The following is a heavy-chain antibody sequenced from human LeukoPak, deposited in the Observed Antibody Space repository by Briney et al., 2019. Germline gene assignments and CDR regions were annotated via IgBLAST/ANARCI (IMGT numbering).Heavy chain of an antibody. CDR1: GGTFSSYA. CDR2: IIPILGIA. Sequence: GASVKVSCKASGGTFSSYAISWVRQAPGQGLEWMGRIIPILGIANYAQKFQGRVTITADKSTSTAYMELSSLRSEDTAVYYCARDLNYYDSSGYSQGDAFDIWGQGTMVTVSS. CDR3: ARDLNYYDSSGYSQGDAFDI. D-gene: IGHD3-22*01. J-gene: IGHJ3*02. V-gene: IGHV1-69*04.